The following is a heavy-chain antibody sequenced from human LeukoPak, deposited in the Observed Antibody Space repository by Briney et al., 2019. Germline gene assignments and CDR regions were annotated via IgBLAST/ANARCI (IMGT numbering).Heavy chain of an antibody. Sequence: GGSLRLSCAASGLTFHNTWMHWIRHAPGKGLVWVSRIKGDGITTTYAESVKGRFTISRDNAKNTLYLQMNSLRAEDTAVYYCAADGEYAFLVWGQGTMVTVSS. V-gene: IGHV3-74*01. D-gene: IGHD2/OR15-2a*01. CDR2: IKGDGITT. CDR1: GLTFHNTW. J-gene: IGHJ3*01. CDR3: AADGEYAFLV.